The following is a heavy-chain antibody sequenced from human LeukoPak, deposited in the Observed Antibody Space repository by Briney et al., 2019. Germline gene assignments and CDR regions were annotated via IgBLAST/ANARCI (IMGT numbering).Heavy chain of an antibody. Sequence: ASVKVSCKASGYTFTSYGISWVRQAPGQGLEWMGWISAYNGNTNYAQKLQGRVTMTTDTSTSTAYMELRSLRSDDTAVYYCARDWSRYDSSGYSPSDYWGQGTLVTVSS. CDR3: ARDWSRYDSSGYSPSDY. D-gene: IGHD3-22*01. V-gene: IGHV1-18*01. J-gene: IGHJ4*02. CDR2: ISAYNGNT. CDR1: GYTFTSYG.